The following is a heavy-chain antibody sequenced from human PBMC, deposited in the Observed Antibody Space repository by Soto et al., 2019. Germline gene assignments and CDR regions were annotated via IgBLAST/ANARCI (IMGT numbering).Heavy chain of an antibody. Sequence: SETLSLSCTVSGESLSSSYYWGWVRQPPGKGLECIGAVYYTGFTYYNPSLKSRLTISLDTSKNQFSLRLSSVTAADTAIYYCARLPVVVIALGYFDPWGPGTLVTVSS. D-gene: IGHD2-21*01. J-gene: IGHJ5*02. CDR2: VYYTGFT. CDR3: ARLPVVVIALGYFDP. V-gene: IGHV4-39*01. CDR1: GESLSSSYY.